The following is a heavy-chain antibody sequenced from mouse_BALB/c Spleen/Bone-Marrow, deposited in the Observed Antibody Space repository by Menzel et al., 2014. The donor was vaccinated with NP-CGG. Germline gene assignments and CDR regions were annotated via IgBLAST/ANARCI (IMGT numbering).Heavy chain of an antibody. J-gene: IGHJ2*01. D-gene: IGHD1-1*01. CDR2: IGSGDSST. CDR1: GFTFSSYA. CDR3: ARSGSSYYY. Sequence: QVVESGGGLVKPGGSLKLSCAASGFTFSSYAMSWVRQTPEKRLEWVATIGSGDSSTYYPDSVKGRFTISRDYAKNTLYLQMSSLRSEDTAMYYCARSGSSYYYWGQGTTLTVST. V-gene: IGHV5-9-3*01.